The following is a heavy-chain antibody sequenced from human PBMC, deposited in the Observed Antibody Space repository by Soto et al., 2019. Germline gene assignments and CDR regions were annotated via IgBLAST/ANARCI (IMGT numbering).Heavy chain of an antibody. V-gene: IGHV3-33*01. CDR1: AFTFSDYG. J-gene: IGHJ3*01. CDR3: AREAVTTHDAFDV. CDR2: IWYDGSNV. Sequence: GGSLRLSCAASAFTFSDYGMHWVRQAPGKGLEWIAVIWYDGSNVDYADSVKGRLTISRDNSKNTLYLQLNSLRAEDTAVYYCAREAVTTHDAFDVWGQGTMVTVSS. D-gene: IGHD4-17*01.